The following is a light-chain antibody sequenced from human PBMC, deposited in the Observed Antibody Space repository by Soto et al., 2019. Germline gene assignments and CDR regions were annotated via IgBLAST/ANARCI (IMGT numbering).Light chain of an antibody. Sequence: EIVLTQSPATLSLSPGNRATLSCRASESVSRYLAWYQQKPGQAPRLLIYDASNRATGIPARFSGSGSGTDCTLTITGLEPEEFAVYYCQQRSNWPSTFGGGTKVEIK. CDR1: ESVSRY. CDR3: QQRSNWPST. CDR2: DAS. V-gene: IGKV3-11*01. J-gene: IGKJ4*01.